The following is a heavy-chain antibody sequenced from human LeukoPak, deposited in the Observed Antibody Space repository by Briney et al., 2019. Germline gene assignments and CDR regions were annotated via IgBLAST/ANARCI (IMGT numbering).Heavy chain of an antibody. CDR3: ATSTTVTTDYFDY. CDR1: GGSISSYY. Sequence: SETLSLTCTVSGGSISSYYWSWIRQPPGKGLEWIGYIYYSGSTNYNPSLKSRVTISVDTSKNQFSLKLSSVTAADTAVYYSATSTTVTTDYFDYWGQGTLVTVSS. J-gene: IGHJ4*02. D-gene: IGHD4-17*01. V-gene: IGHV4-59*08. CDR2: IYYSGST.